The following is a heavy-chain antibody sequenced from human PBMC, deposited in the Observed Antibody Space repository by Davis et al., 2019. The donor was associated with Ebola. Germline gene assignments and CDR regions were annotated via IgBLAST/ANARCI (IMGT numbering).Heavy chain of an antibody. Sequence: MPSETLSLTCAVHGGSFSGYYWSWIRQPPGKGLEWIGEINHSGSTNYNPSLKSRVTISVDTSKNQFSLKLSSVTAADTAVYYCARGPKRGWYFYYWGQGTLVTVSS. J-gene: IGHJ4*02. CDR1: GGSFSGYY. CDR2: INHSGST. V-gene: IGHV4-34*01. CDR3: ARGPKRGWYFYY. D-gene: IGHD6-19*01.